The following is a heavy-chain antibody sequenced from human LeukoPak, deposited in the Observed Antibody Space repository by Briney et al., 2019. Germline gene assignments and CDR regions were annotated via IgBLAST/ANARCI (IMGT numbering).Heavy chain of an antibody. V-gene: IGHV4-59*01. J-gene: IGHJ4*02. D-gene: IGHD6-13*01. CDR1: GGSISSYY. CDR3: ARLMDSSSWYFDY. CDR2: IYYSGST. Sequence: PSETLSLTCTVSGGSISSYYWSWIRQPPGKGLEWIEYIYYSGSTNYNPSLKSRVTISVDTSKNQFSLKLSSVTAADTAVYYCARLMDSSSWYFDYWGQGTLVTVSS.